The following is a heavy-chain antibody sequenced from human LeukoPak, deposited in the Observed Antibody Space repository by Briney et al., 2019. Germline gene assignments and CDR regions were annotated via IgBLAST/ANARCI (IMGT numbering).Heavy chain of an antibody. D-gene: IGHD3-22*01. CDR2: IRYDGIDK. CDR3: ARDPYYYDSSAFYPFDY. V-gene: IGHV3-30*02. J-gene: IGHJ4*02. Sequence: GGSLRLSCATSGFAFNNYGMHWVRQAPGKGLEWVAFIRYDGIDKYYADSVKGRFTISRDTSKNTLYLQVSSLRVEDTAVYYCARDPYYYDSSAFYPFDYWGQGTLVTVSS. CDR1: GFAFNNYG.